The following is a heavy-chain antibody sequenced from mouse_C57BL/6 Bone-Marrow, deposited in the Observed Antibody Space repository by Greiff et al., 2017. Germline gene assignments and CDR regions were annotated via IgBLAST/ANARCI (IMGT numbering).Heavy chain of an antibody. V-gene: IGHV1-9*01. CDR3: ARDGTSFDD. D-gene: IGHD1-1*01. CDR1: GYTFTGYW. J-gene: IGHJ2*01. Sequence: QVQLQQSGAELMKPGASVKLSCKATGYTFTGYWIEWVKQRPGHGLEWIGEILPGRGSTNYNEKFKGKATLTADKSSSTAYMQLSSLTSEDSAVYFCARDGTSFDDWGQGTTLTVSS. CDR2: ILPGRGST.